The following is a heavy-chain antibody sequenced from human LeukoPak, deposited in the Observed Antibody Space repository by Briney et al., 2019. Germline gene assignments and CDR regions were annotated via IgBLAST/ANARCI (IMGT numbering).Heavy chain of an antibody. D-gene: IGHD3-22*01. Sequence: SETLSLTCAVSGYSISSGYYWGWIRQPPGKGLEWIGSIYQSGSTYYNPSLKSRVTISVDTSKNQFSLKLSSVTAADTAVYYCARHLYDSSGYYPYYFDYWGQGTLVTVSS. CDR3: ARHLYDSSGYYPYYFDY. J-gene: IGHJ4*02. CDR2: IYQSGST. CDR1: GYSISSGYY. V-gene: IGHV4-38-2*01.